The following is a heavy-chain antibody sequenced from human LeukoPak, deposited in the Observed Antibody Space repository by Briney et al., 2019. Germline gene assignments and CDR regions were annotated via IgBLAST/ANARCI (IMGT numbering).Heavy chain of an antibody. CDR2: IYHSGNT. V-gene: IGHV4-38-2*01. D-gene: IGHD1-1*01. J-gene: IGHJ4*02. CDR3: ARIVQITGTIPH. Sequence: GTLRLSCAASGFTFSSHGMNWIRQPPGKGLEWLGSIYHSGNTDYNPSLKSRVTISVDTAKNKFFLRLGSVTAADTAVYYCARIVQITGTIPHWGQGTLVTVSS. CDR1: GFTFSSHGM.